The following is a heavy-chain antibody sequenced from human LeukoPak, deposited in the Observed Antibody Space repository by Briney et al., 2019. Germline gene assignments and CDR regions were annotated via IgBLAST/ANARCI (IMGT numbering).Heavy chain of an antibody. V-gene: IGHV1-18*01. Sequence: ASVKVSCKASGYTFTSYGISWVRQAPGQGREWMGWISAYNGNTNYAQKLQGRVTMTTDTSTSTAYMELRSLRSDDTAVYYCARVLDSYYYYYYMDVWGKGTTVTVSS. D-gene: IGHD3-3*01. CDR2: ISAYNGNT. CDR1: GYTFTSYG. CDR3: ARVLDSYYYYYYMDV. J-gene: IGHJ6*03.